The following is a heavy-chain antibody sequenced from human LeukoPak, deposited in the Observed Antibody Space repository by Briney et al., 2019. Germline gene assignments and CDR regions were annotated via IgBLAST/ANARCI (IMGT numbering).Heavy chain of an antibody. V-gene: IGHV3-48*03. CDR3: ARQLVDFYDSSGYYPD. Sequence: PGGSLRLSCAASGFTFSSYEMNWVRQAPGKGLEWVSYISSSGSTIYYADSVKGRFTISRDNARNFLYLQMNSLRAEDTALYYCARQLVDFYDSSGYYPDWGQGTLVTVSS. D-gene: IGHD3-22*01. CDR2: ISSSGSTI. J-gene: IGHJ4*02. CDR1: GFTFSSYE.